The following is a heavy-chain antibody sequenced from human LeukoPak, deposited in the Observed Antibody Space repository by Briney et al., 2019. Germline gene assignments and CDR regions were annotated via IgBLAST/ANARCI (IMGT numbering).Heavy chain of an antibody. J-gene: IGHJ4*02. V-gene: IGHV3-23*01. CDR1: GFTFSSYA. D-gene: IGHD5-18*01. CDR2: ISGSGGST. CDR3: AKDSPSKISYTAPLDY. Sequence: GGSLRLSCAASGFTFSSYAMSWVRRAPGKGLEWVSAISGSGGSTYYADSVKGRFTISRDNSKNTLYLQMNSLRAEDTAVYYCAKDSPSKISYTAPLDYWGQGTLVTVSS.